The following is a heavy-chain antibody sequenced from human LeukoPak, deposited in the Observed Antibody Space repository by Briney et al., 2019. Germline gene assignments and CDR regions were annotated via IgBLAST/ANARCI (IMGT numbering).Heavy chain of an antibody. J-gene: IGHJ1*01. D-gene: IGHD4-17*01. V-gene: IGHV1-46*01. CDR3: ARGGGGYGDHQKYFQH. CDR2: INPSGGST. CDR1: GYTFTSYY. Sequence: ASVKVSCKASGYTFTSYYMHCVRQAPGQGLEWMGIINPSGGSTSYAQKFQGRVTMTRDMSTSTVYMELSSLRSEDTAVYYCARGGGGYGDHQKYFQHWGQGTLVTVSS.